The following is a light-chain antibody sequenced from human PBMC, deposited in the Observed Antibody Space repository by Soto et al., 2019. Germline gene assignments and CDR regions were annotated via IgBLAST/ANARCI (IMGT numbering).Light chain of an antibody. V-gene: IGKV3-20*01. CDR1: KSISTTH. CDR3: KQYATSPWT. CDR2: GAS. Sequence: EMVLTQSPDTLSLSPGETATLSCRASKSISTTHLVWYQQKHGQAPSLPICGASRSATGIPDRFSGSGSGTDFTLPIRGLEPEEFAVYYCKQYATSPWTFGQGTKVAIK. J-gene: IGKJ1*01.